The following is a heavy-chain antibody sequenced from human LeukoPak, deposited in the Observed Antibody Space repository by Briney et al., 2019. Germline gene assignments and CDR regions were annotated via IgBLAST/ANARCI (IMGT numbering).Heavy chain of an antibody. V-gene: IGHV5-51*01. D-gene: IGHD4-17*01. J-gene: IGHJ4*02. CDR1: GYSFTSYW. Sequence: GESLKISCKGSGYSFTSYWIGWVRQMPGKGLEWMGIIYPRDSDTRYSPSFQGQVTISADKSISTAYLQWSSLKASDTAMYYCARFLRGYGDYDYFDYWGQGTLATVSS. CDR3: ARFLRGYGDYDYFDY. CDR2: IYPRDSDT.